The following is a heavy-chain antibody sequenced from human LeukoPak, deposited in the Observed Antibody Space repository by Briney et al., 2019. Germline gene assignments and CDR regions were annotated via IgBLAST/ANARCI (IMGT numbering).Heavy chain of an antibody. CDR3: ARVIAAAGYYFDY. D-gene: IGHD6-13*01. V-gene: IGHV4-39*07. Sequence: SETLSLTCTVSGGSISSSIYYWGWIRQPPGKGLEWIGSIYYSGSTYYNPSLKSRVTISVDTSKNQFSLKLSSVTAADTAVYYCARVIAAAGYYFDYWGQGTLVTVSS. CDR1: GGSISSSIYY. CDR2: IYYSGST. J-gene: IGHJ4*02.